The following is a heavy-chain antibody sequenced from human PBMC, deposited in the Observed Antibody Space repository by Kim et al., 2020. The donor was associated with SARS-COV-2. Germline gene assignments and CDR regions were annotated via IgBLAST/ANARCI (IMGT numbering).Heavy chain of an antibody. CDR2: ISSDGRSI. J-gene: IGHJ4*02. V-gene: IGHV3-30*14. CDR3: ARDEPGSIDY. CDR1: GFPFSSYA. Sequence: GGSLRLSCAASGFPFSSYAVHWVRQAPGKGLECVALISSDGRSIDYADSVKGRFTISRDNSWNTLYLQMNSLRTEDTAVYYCARDEPGSIDYWGQGTLVT. D-gene: IGHD2-2*01.